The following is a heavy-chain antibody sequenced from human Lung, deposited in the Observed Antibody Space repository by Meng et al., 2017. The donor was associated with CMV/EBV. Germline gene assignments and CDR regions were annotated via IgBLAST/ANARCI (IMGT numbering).Heavy chain of an antibody. D-gene: IGHD2-15*01. Sequence: SQTLSLTCAVYGGSFSGYYWSWIRQPPGKGLEWIGEINHSGSTNYNPSLKSRVTISVDTSKNQFSLKLSSVTAADTAVYYCARSNIVVVVAATLGYYYYGMDVWXQGTTVXVSS. V-gene: IGHV4-34*01. J-gene: IGHJ6*02. CDR1: GGSFSGYY. CDR2: INHSGST. CDR3: ARSNIVVVVAATLGYYYYGMDV.